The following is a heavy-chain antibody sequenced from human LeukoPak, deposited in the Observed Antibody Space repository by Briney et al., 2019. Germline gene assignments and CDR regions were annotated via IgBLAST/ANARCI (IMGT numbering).Heavy chain of an antibody. CDR2: ISGSGGST. J-gene: IGHJ4*02. V-gene: IGHV3-23*01. Sequence: GVSVRLSCAASRFTFSSYAMIWVPQAPGKGLEWVSAISGSGGSTYYADSVKGRFTISRDNSKNTLYLQMNSLRAEDTAVYYCSKVWGLLDYWGQGTLVTVSS. CDR1: RFTFSSYA. D-gene: IGHD7-27*01. CDR3: SKVWGLLDY.